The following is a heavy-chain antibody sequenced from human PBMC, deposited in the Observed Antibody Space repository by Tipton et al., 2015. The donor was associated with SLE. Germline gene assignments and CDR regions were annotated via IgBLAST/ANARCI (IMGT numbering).Heavy chain of an antibody. CDR3: ARGPVGPTPFDY. J-gene: IGHJ4*02. CDR2: IPQSGST. V-gene: IGHV4-59*01. CDR1: GGSISSYF. Sequence: TLSLTCTVSGGSISSYFWSWIRQAPGKGLEWIGYIPQSGSTKYNASLKSRVTISADTSKNHFFLRLTSVTAADTAVFYCARGPVGPTPFDYCGQAALIAVSS. D-gene: IGHD1-26*01.